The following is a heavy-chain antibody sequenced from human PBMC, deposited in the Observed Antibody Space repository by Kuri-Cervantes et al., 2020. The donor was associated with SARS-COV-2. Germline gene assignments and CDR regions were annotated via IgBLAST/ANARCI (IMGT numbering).Heavy chain of an antibody. V-gene: IGHV3-21*01. Sequence: GESLKISCAASGFTFSSYGMHWVRQAPGKGLEWVSSISSSSSYIYYADSVKGRFSTSRDNAKNSLYLQMSSLRGEDTAVYYCARDLRLGKSLDYWGQGTLVTVSS. CDR1: GFTFSSYG. D-gene: IGHD7-27*01. J-gene: IGHJ4*02. CDR3: ARDLRLGKSLDY. CDR2: ISSSSSYI.